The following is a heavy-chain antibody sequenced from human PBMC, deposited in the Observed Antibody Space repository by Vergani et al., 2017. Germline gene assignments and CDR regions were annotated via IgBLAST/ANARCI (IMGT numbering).Heavy chain of an antibody. D-gene: IGHD5-18*01. CDR3: TAPSGYSYTTNAFDV. V-gene: IGHV1-46*03. CDR2: INPSGGST. Sequence: QVQLVQSGAEVKKPGASVKVSCKASGYTFTRYYIHWVRQAPGQGLEWMGIINPSGGSTNYAQKFQGRVTKTRDTSTSTFYMELSSLRSEDTAVYFCTAPSGYSYTTNAFDVWGQGTMVTVSS. CDR1: GYTFTRYY. J-gene: IGHJ3*01.